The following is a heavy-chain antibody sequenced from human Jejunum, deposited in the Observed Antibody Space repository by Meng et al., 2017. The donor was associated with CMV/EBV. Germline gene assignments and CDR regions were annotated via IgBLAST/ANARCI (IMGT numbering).Heavy chain of an antibody. CDR2: IKQDGSEV. D-gene: IGHD3-10*01. CDR1: GFTVSSYW. Sequence: GFTVSSYWMTWLRQAPGKGLEWVANIKQDGSEVYSADSVKGRFTVSRDNGKNALYLQMNSLRVEDTAVYYCARALSLWSGPRLDVWGQGTTVTVSS. CDR3: ARALSLWSGPRLDV. V-gene: IGHV3-7*01. J-gene: IGHJ6*02.